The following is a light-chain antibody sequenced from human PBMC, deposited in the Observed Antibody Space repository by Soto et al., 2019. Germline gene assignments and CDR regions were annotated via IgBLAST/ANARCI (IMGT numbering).Light chain of an antibody. V-gene: IGLV2-14*02. J-gene: IGLJ1*01. CDR2: EVS. CDR1: SSDVGSYNL. CDR3: SSYTSSNTLV. Sequence: QSVLTQPASVSGSPGQSITISCTGTSSDVGSYNLVSWYQQHPGKAPKVMIYEVSKRPSGVPNRFSGSKSGNTASLTISGLQAEDEADYYCSSYTSSNTLVFGTGTKVTVL.